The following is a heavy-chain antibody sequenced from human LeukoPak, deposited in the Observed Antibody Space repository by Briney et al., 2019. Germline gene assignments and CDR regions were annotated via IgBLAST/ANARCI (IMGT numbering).Heavy chain of an antibody. CDR2: INPNSGGT. V-gene: IGHV1-2*02. CDR1: GYTFTKFY. Sequence: ASVKVSCKASGYTFTKFYIHWVRQAPGQGLEWMGWINPNSGGTNYAQKFQGRVTMTRDTSISTAYMELSRLRSDDTAVYYCARSSRKSSGWWYYFDYWGQGTLVTVSS. D-gene: IGHD6-19*01. CDR3: ARSSRKSSGWWYYFDY. J-gene: IGHJ4*02.